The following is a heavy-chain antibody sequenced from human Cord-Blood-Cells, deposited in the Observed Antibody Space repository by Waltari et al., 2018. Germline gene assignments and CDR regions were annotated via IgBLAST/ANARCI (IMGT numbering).Heavy chain of an antibody. D-gene: IGHD3-9*01. V-gene: IGHV1-8*03. CDR1: GYTFTSYD. Sequence: QAQPSQSGAEVKTPAASVKVSCNASGYTFTSYDIHWARQATGPGLEWMGWMNPNSGNTGYAQKFQGRVTITRNTSISTAYMELSSLRTEDTAVYYCARSGYDILTGYYDAFDIWGQGTMVTVSS. J-gene: IGHJ3*02. CDR2: MNPNSGNT. CDR3: ARSGYDILTGYYDAFDI.